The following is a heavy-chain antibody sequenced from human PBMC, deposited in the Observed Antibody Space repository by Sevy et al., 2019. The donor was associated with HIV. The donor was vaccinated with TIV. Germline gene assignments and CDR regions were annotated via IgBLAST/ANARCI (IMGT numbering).Heavy chain of an antibody. V-gene: IGHV4-59*01. CDR1: GGSMNNYF. D-gene: IGHD6-13*01. CDR3: ARESIGAVGDFDY. J-gene: IGHJ4*02. Sequence: SETLSLTCTVSGGSMNNYFWSWIRQPPGKGLEWIGYIYYSGRPNYNPSLKSRATISVDKSKNQLSLKLTSVTAADTAVYYCARESIGAVGDFDYWGQGTLVTVSS. CDR2: IYYSGRP.